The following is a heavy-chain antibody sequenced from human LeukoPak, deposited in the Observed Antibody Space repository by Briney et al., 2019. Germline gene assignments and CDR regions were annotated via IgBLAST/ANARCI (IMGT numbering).Heavy chain of an antibody. V-gene: IGHV3-53*01. J-gene: IGHJ4*02. CDR3: AGGRPYYDFWSGYQLEQVDY. CDR1: GFTFSDYY. D-gene: IGHD3-3*01. Sequence: PGGSLRLSCAASGFTFSDYYMSWVRQAPGKGLEWVSVIYSGGSTYYADSVKGRFTISRDNSKNTLYLQMNSLRAEDTAVYYCAGGRPYYDFWSGYQLEQVDYWGQGTLVTVSS. CDR2: IYSGGST.